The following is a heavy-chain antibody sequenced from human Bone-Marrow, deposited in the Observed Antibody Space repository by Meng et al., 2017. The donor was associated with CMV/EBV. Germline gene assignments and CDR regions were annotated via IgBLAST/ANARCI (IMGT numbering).Heavy chain of an antibody. Sequence: GESLKISCAASGFTFSSYSMNWVRQAPGKGLEWVSSISSSSSYIYYADSVKGRFTISRDNAKNSLYLQMNSLRAEDTAVYYCAREGPLLRYGMDVWGRGTTVTCSS. V-gene: IGHV3-21*01. J-gene: IGHJ6*02. CDR2: ISSSSSYI. CDR3: AREGPLLRYGMDV. CDR1: GFTFSSYS.